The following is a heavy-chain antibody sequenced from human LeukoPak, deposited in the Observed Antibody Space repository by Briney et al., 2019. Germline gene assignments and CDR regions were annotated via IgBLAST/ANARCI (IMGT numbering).Heavy chain of an antibody. CDR3: ARQTTSYYFDC. D-gene: IGHD4-17*01. CDR2: IIPILGIA. V-gene: IGHV1-69*04. Sequence: ASVEVSCKASGGTFSSYAISWVRQAPGQGLEWMGRIIPILGIANYAQKFQGRVTITADKSTSTAYMELSSLRSEDTAVYYCARQTTSYYFDCWGQGTLVTVSS. CDR1: GGTFSSYA. J-gene: IGHJ4*02.